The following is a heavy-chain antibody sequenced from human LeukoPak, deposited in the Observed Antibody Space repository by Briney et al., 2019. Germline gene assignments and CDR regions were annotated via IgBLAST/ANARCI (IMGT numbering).Heavy chain of an antibody. CDR3: ARERATRALHDY. D-gene: IGHD1-26*01. Sequence: ASVKVSCKASGYTFTKYGITWVRQAPGQGLEWMGWISTYNGNTNYAQKLQGRVTMTTDTSTSTAYMELRSLISDDTAVYYCARERATRALHDYWGQGTLVTVSS. J-gene: IGHJ4*02. V-gene: IGHV1-18*01. CDR1: GYTFTKYG. CDR2: ISTYNGNT.